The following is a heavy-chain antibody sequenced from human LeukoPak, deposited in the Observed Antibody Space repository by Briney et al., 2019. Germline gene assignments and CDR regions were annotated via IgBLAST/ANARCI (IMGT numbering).Heavy chain of an antibody. J-gene: IGHJ4*02. CDR1: GFTFDDYA. CDR3: AANFGAYYYDTSGYYGF. Sequence: GGSLRLSCAASGFTFDDYAMHWVRQAPGKGLEWVSRISGDGSSSNYAASVKGRFTISRDNSENSLYLQMNSLRIEDTAFYYCAANFGAYYYDTSGYYGFWGQGTLVTVSS. V-gene: IGHV3-43*02. D-gene: IGHD3-22*01. CDR2: ISGDGSSS.